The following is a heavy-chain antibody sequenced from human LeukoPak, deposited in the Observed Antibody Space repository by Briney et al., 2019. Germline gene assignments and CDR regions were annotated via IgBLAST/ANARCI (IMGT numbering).Heavy chain of an antibody. CDR3: ARPFPYYDSSGYYTDY. J-gene: IGHJ4*02. V-gene: IGHV3-30*19. Sequence: GGSLRLSCAASGFTFSYYGMHGVRQAPGKGREGVAVISYDGSNKYYADSVKGRFTISRDNSKNTLYLQMNSLRAEDTAVYYCARPFPYYDSSGYYTDYWGQGTLVTVSS. D-gene: IGHD3-22*01. CDR1: GFTFSYYG. CDR2: ISYDGSNK.